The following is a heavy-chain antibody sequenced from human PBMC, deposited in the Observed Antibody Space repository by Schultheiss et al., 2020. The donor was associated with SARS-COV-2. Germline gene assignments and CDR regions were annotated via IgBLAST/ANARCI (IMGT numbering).Heavy chain of an antibody. J-gene: IGHJ4*02. Sequence: SETLSLTCTVSGDSISSFSWSWIRQPPGKGLEWIGYIYYSGSTIYYPSLKSRVTISVDTSKNRFSLKLSTVTAANTAVYYCARDSSGWYGGLAFDYWGQGTLVTVSS. CDR1: GDSISSFS. D-gene: IGHD6-19*01. CDR2: IYYSGST. V-gene: IGHV4-59*01. CDR3: ARDSSGWYGGLAFDY.